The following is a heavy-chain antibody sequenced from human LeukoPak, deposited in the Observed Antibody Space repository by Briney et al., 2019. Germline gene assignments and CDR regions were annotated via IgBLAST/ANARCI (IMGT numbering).Heavy chain of an antibody. Sequence: PSETLSLTCTVSGGSISSSSYYWGWIRQAPGKGLEWVSAISGSGGGTYYADSVKGRFTISRDNSKNTLYLQMNSLRAEDTALYYCAKDTWQFAPDYYYYMDVWGKGTTVTVSS. D-gene: IGHD2-21*01. J-gene: IGHJ6*03. CDR1: GGSISSSSYY. CDR3: AKDTWQFAPDYYYYMDV. V-gene: IGHV3-23*01. CDR2: ISGSGGGT.